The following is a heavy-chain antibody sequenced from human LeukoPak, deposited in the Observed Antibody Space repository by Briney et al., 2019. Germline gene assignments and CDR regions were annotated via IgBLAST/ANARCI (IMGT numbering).Heavy chain of an antibody. V-gene: IGHV1-24*01. D-gene: IGHD3-10*01. CDR3: ATGNWRRWFGEPPFDY. CDR1: GYTLTELS. CDR2: FDPEDGET. Sequence: ASVKVSCKVSGYTLTELSMHWVRQAPGKGLEWMGGFDPEDGETIYAQKFQGRVTMTEDTSTDTAYMVLSSLRSEDTAVYYCATGNWRRWFGEPPFDYWGQGTLVTVSS. J-gene: IGHJ4*02.